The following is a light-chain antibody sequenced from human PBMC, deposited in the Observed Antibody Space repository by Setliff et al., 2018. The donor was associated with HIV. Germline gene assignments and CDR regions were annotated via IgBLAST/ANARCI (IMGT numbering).Light chain of an antibody. CDR2: EVN. V-gene: IGLV2-8*01. J-gene: IGLJ1*01. CDR3: TSYAGSNTYV. Sequence: QSALTQPPSASGSTGQSVTISCTGTSGDVGGYDYVSWYQQHPGKAPKLMIYEVNKRPSGVPDRFSGSKSGDTASLTVSGLQAEDEADYFCTSYAGSNTYVFGTGTKVTVL. CDR1: SGDVGGYDY.